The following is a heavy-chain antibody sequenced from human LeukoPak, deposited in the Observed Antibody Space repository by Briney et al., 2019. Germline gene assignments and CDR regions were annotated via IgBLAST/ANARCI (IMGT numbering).Heavy chain of an antibody. CDR1: GGSISSYY. CDR2: IYYSGST. D-gene: IGHD6-19*01. V-gene: IGHV4-59*01. CDR3: ARGYSSGWFFHVPYYFDY. Sequence: SETLSLTCTVSGGSISSYYWSWIRQPPGKGLEWIGYIYYSGSTNYNPSLKSRVTISVDTSKNQFSLKLSSVTAADTAVYYCARGYSSGWFFHVPYYFDYWGQGTLVTVSS. J-gene: IGHJ4*02.